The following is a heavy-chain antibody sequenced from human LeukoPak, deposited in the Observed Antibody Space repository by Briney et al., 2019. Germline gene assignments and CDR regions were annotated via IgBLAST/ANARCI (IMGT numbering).Heavy chain of an antibody. J-gene: IGHJ4*02. V-gene: IGHV1-18*01. CDR1: GYTFTSYG. CDR2: ISAYNGNT. CDR3: ARDRPRGGSSGYYDL. D-gene: IGHD3-22*01. Sequence: ASVKVSCKASGYTFTSYGISWVRQAPGQGLEWMGWISAYNGNTNYAQKLQGRVTMTTDTSTSTVYMELSSLRSEDTAVYYCARDRPRGGSSGYYDLWGQGTLVTVSS.